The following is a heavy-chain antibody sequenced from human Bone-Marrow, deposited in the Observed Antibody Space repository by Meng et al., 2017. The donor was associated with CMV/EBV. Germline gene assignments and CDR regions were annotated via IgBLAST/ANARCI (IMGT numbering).Heavy chain of an antibody. CDR2: IYYSGST. D-gene: IGHD1-26*01. V-gene: IGHV4-59*01. CDR1: GGSISSYY. CDR3: ARGRLGATNWFDP. Sequence: SETLSLTCTVSGGSISSYYWSWIRQPPGKGLEWIGYIYYSGSTNYNPSLKSRVTISVDTSKNQFSLKLSSVTAADTAVYYCARGRLGATNWFDPWGQGTLVTVSS. J-gene: IGHJ5*02.